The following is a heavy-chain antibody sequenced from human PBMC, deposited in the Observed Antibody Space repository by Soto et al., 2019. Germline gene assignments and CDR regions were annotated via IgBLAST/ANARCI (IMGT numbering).Heavy chain of an antibody. J-gene: IGHJ6*02. D-gene: IGHD3-16*02. V-gene: IGHV4-34*01. Sequence: SETLSLTCAVYGGSFSGYYWSWIRQPPGKGLEWIGEINHSGSTNYNPSLKSRVTISVDTSKNQFSLKLSSVTAADTAVYYCASGSHGTFGGVIAPLGDYYGMDVWGQGATVTVSS. CDR1: GGSFSGYY. CDR3: ASGSHGTFGGVIAPLGDYYGMDV. CDR2: INHSGST.